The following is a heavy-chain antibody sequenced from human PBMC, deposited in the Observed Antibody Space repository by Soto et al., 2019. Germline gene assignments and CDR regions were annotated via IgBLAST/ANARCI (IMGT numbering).Heavy chain of an antibody. V-gene: IGHV4-59*01. J-gene: IGHJ4*02. CDR1: GGSISSYY. CDR2: IYYSGST. Sequence: NPSETLSLTCTVSGGSISSYYWGWIRQPPGKGLEWIGYIYYSGSTNYNPSLKSRVTISVDTSKNQFSLKLSSVTAADTAVYYCARDRGVYEALFDYWGQGTLVTVSS. CDR3: ARDRGVYEALFDY. D-gene: IGHD5-12*01.